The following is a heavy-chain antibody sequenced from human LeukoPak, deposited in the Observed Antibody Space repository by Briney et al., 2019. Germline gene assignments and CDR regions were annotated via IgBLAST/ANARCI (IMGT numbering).Heavy chain of an antibody. D-gene: IGHD3-3*01. CDR1: GYTFTNYA. V-gene: IGHV1-18*01. Sequence: ASVKVSCKASGYTFTNYAISWVRQAPGQGLEWMGWISGNNGNTNYAQNVQGRVTMTTDTSTSTAYMELRSLRSDDTAVYYCARDGLFLFGVVTADAFDIWGQGTMVTVSS. CDR2: ISGNNGNT. CDR3: ARDGLFLFGVVTADAFDI. J-gene: IGHJ3*02.